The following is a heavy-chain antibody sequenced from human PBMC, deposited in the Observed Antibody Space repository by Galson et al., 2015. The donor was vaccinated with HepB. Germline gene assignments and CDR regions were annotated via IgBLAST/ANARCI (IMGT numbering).Heavy chain of an antibody. D-gene: IGHD1-26*01. J-gene: IGHJ4*02. Sequence: QSGAEVKKPGESLKISCKGSGYSFSNHWIAWVRQMPEKGLEWMGIIYPGDSDTRYNPSFQGQVTISADKSISTAYLQWSSLKASDTAMYYCARQLIMGASDRPLDYWGQGTLVTVSS. CDR3: ARQLIMGASDRPLDY. V-gene: IGHV5-51*01. CDR2: IYPGDSDT. CDR1: GYSFSNHW.